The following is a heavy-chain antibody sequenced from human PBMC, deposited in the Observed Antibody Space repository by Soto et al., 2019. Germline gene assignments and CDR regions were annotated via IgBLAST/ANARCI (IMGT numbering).Heavy chain of an antibody. D-gene: IGHD1-26*01. CDR1: GASITYGGYS. CDR3: ARGGGSDSFDY. CDR2: INHLETT. V-gene: IGHV4-30-2*01. J-gene: IGHJ4*02. Sequence: SETLSLTCTVSGASITYGGYSWSWIRQTPGKGLEWIGYINHLETTFCNPSFESRLTLSIDRAKNQFSLNLNSMSAADRAVYFCARGGGSDSFDYWGQGILVTVSS.